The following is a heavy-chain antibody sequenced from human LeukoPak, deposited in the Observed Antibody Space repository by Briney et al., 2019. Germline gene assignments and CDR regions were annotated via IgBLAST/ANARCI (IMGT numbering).Heavy chain of an antibody. CDR2: INPNSGGT. D-gene: IGHD4-23*01. Sequence: ASVKVSCKASGYTFTAYNMHWLRQAPGQGLEWMGWINPNSGGTNYAQKFQGRVTMTRDTSISTAYMELSRLRSDDTAIYYCARDARYGGPLDAFDIWGQGTMVTVSS. CDR3: ARDARYGGPLDAFDI. V-gene: IGHV1-2*02. J-gene: IGHJ3*02. CDR1: GYTFTAYN.